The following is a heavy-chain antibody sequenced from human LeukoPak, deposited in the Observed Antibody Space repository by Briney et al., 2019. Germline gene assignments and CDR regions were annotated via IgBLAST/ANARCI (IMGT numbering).Heavy chain of an antibody. J-gene: IGHJ6*02. V-gene: IGHV1-3*01. CDR1: GYTFTSYA. D-gene: IGHD6-13*01. CDR2: INAGNGNT. Sequence: AASVKVSCKASGYTFTSYAMHWVRQAPGQRLEWMGWINAGNGNTKYSQKFQGRVTITRDTSASTAYMELSSLRSEDMAVYYCASGLSWAAAAGTGDYYYYGVDVWGQGTTVTVSS. CDR3: ASGLSWAAAAGTGDYYYYGVDV.